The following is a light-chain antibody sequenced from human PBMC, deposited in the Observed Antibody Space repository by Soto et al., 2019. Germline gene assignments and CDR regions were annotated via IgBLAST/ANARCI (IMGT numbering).Light chain of an antibody. CDR1: SSDIGANNY. CDR3: SSYTSSCPLYVV. Sequence: QSALTQPASVSGSPGQSITISCTGSSSDIGANNYVSWYQQHPGEAPKLMIYDVSNRPSGVSNRFSGSKSGNTASLTISGLQSEDEAAYYCSSYTSSCPLYVVFGGGTKLTVL. J-gene: IGLJ2*01. V-gene: IGLV2-14*01. CDR2: DVS.